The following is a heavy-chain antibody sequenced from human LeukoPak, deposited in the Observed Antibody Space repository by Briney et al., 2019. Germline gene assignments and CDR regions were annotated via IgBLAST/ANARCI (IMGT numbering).Heavy chain of an antibody. V-gene: IGHV3-7*01. CDR1: EFAFSDYW. CDR3: ARGGTGSENDY. Sequence: GGSLRLSCAASEFAFSDYWMSWVRQAPGKGLEWVANIKQDGSGKYYVGSVKGRFTISRDNAKNSIYLQMDSLRAEDTAVYYCARGGTGSENDYWGQGILVTVPS. D-gene: IGHD3-9*01. CDR2: IKQDGSGK. J-gene: IGHJ4*02.